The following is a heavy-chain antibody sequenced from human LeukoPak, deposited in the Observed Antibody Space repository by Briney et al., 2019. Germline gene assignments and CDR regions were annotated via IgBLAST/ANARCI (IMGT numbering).Heavy chain of an antibody. J-gene: IGHJ4*02. CDR2: ISYDGSNK. Sequence: GGSLRLSCAASGFTFSSYGMHWVRQAPGKGLEWVAVISYDGSNKYYADSVKGRFTISRDNSKNTVYLQMNSLRAEDTAVYYCARGQASLDYWGQGTLSPSPQ. D-gene: IGHD2-2*01. V-gene: IGHV3-30*03. CDR3: ARGQASLDY. CDR1: GFTFSSYG.